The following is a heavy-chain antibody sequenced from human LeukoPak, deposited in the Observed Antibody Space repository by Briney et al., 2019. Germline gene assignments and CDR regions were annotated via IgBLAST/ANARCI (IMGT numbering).Heavy chain of an antibody. V-gene: IGHV3-30-3*01. CDR2: ISYDGSNK. D-gene: IGHD2-8*01. Sequence: GGSLRLSCAASGFTFSSYAMHWVRQAPGKGLEWVAVISYDGSNKYYADSVKGRFTISRDNSKNTLYLQMNSLRAEDTAVYYCARAEMVYGTFDYWGQGTLVTVSS. J-gene: IGHJ4*02. CDR1: GFTFSSYA. CDR3: ARAEMVYGTFDY.